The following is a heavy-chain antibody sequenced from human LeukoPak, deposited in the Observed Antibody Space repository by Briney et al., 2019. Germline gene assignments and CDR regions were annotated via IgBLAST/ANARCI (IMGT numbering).Heavy chain of an antibody. CDR1: GFTFSSYW. J-gene: IGHJ3*02. Sequence: PGGSLRLSCAASGFTFSSYWMSWVRQAPGKGLEWVANIKQDGSEKYYVDSVKGRFTISRDNAKNSLYLQMNSLRAEDTAVYYCAREGYSSGNDAFDIWGQGTMVTVSS. CDR2: IKQDGSEK. CDR3: AREGYSSGNDAFDI. D-gene: IGHD6-19*01. V-gene: IGHV3-7*01.